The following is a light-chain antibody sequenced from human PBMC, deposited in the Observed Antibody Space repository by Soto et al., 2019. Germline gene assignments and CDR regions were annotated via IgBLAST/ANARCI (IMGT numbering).Light chain of an antibody. CDR2: ENN. V-gene: IGLV1-40*01. J-gene: IGLJ1*01. Sequence: QTVVTQPPSVSEAPGQRVTISCTGSSSNIGAGYEAHWYQQVPGTAPKLLIYENNNRPSGVPDRFAGSKSGTSASLAITGLQAEDEAEYYCQSYDSSLSGYVFVTGTKLTVL. CDR1: SSNIGAGYE. CDR3: QSYDSSLSGYV.